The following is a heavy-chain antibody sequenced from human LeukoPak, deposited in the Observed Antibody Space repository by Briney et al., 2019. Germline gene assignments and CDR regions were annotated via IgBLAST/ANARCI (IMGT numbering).Heavy chain of an antibody. Sequence: PSGTLSLTCAVSGGSISTNTWWSWVRQPPGKGLEWIGQTSHDGNADYTPSLKSRVTISVDKSKNQLSLKLNSATAADSAVYYCAKHGGRYFDSWGQGTLVTVSS. J-gene: IGHJ4*02. V-gene: IGHV4-4*02. D-gene: IGHD4-23*01. CDR1: GGSISTNTW. CDR3: AKHGGRYFDS. CDR2: TSHDGNA.